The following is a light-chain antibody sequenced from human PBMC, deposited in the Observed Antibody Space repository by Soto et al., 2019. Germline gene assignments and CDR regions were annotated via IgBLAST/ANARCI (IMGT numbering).Light chain of an antibody. CDR3: QQYSDWFT. V-gene: IGKV3-15*01. J-gene: IGKJ2*01. CDR2: GAF. Sequence: EIVMTQSPATLSVSPGESATLSCRASQSISRNFAWYQQKHCQTPRLLIYGAFTRATGIAARFSGGGSGAEITLTISSRQSEDFAIDYGQQYSDWFTVGQGTKLAIK. CDR1: QSISRN.